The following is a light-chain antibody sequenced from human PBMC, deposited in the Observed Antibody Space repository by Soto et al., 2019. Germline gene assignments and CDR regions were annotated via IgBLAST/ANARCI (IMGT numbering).Light chain of an antibody. CDR1: ESISNW. J-gene: IGKJ1*01. CDR3: QQYRTYS. CDR2: HAS. Sequence: IQLTQSPSTLPASVGDSVTLTCRASESISNWLAWYQHKPGTAPKLLIYHASILETAVPSRFSANGSGTEFTLTISSLQPSDFATYYCQQYRTYSFGQGSRVDIK. V-gene: IGKV1-5*01.